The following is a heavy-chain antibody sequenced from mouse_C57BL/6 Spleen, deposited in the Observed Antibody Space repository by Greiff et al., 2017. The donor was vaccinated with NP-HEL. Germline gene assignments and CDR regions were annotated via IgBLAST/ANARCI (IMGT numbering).Heavy chain of an antibody. V-gene: IGHV10-1*01. J-gene: IGHJ2*01. CDR3: VSEGTVVATRGFDY. CDR1: GFSFNTYA. D-gene: IGHD1-1*01. Sequence: EVKLMESGGGLVQPKGSLKLSCAASGFSFNTYAMNWVRQAPGKGLEWVARIRSKSNNYATYYADSVKDRFTISRDDSESMLYLQMNNLKTEDTAMYYCVSEGTVVATRGFDYWGQGTTLTVSS. CDR2: IRSKSNNYAT.